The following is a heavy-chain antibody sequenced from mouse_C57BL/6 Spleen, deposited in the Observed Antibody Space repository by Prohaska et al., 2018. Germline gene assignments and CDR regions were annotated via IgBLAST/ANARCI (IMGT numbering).Heavy chain of an antibody. V-gene: IGHV9-3*01. D-gene: IGHD1-1*01. CDR3: ARVVTTVPEFY. CDR1: GYTFTTYG. Sequence: QIQLVQSGPELKKPGETVKISCKASGYTFTTYGMSWVYQAQGKGLKCMGWINTYSGVPTYADDFKGRFAFSLETSASTAYLQINNLKNEDTGTCFCARVVTTVPEFYWGQGTLVTVSA. CDR2: INTYSGVP. J-gene: IGHJ3*01.